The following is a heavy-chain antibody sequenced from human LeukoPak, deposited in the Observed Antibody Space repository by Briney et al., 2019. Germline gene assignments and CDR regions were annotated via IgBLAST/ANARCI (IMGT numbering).Heavy chain of an antibody. V-gene: IGHV3-30*04. CDR3: ARDWDFRALRSPSYYFDY. D-gene: IGHD1-26*01. CDR1: GFTFSSHH. Sequence: GGSLRLSCAASGFTFSSHHMHWIRQSPGKGLEWVAVIWYDGSNQYYADSVKGRFTISRDNSKNTLYLQINSLKAEDTAVYYCARDWDFRALRSPSYYFDYWGQGTLVTVSS. J-gene: IGHJ4*02. CDR2: IWYDGSNQ.